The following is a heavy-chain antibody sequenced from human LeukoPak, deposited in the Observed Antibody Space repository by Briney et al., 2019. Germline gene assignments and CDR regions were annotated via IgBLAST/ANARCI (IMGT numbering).Heavy chain of an antibody. J-gene: IGHJ5*02. V-gene: IGHV4-61*02. CDR1: GGSISSGSYY. CDR2: IYTSGSA. Sequence: SETLSLTCTVSGGSISSGSYYWSWIRQPAGKGLEWIGRIYTSGSANYNPSLKSRVTISVDTSKNQFSLKLSSVTAADTAVYYCARDHLANLASRLFDPWGQGTLVTVSS. CDR3: ARDHLANLASRLFDP. D-gene: IGHD3-3*01.